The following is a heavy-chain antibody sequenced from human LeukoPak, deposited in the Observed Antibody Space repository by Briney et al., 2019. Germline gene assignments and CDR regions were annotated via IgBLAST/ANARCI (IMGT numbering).Heavy chain of an antibody. V-gene: IGHV1-69*04. D-gene: IGHD2-15*01. CDR2: IIPILGIA. J-gene: IGHJ5*02. CDR1: GGTFSSYA. Sequence: ASVKVSCKASGGTFSSYAISWVRQAPGQGLEWMGRIIPILGIANYAQKFQGRVTITADKSMSTAYMELSSLRSEDTAVYYCATPMRCSGGSCYAVGWFDPWGQGTLVTVSS. CDR3: ATPMRCSGGSCYAVGWFDP.